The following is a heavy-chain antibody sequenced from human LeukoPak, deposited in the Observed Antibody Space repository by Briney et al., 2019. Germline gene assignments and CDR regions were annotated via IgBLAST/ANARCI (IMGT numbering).Heavy chain of an antibody. CDR3: AREDHSKYEY. Sequence: PGGSLRLFCVASGFTFSSYWMSWVRQAPGKGLEWVASIKQDGSEKFYVDSVKGRFTISKDNAKNSLYLQINSLRAEDTAVYYCAREDHSKYEYWGQGTLVTVSS. CDR2: IKQDGSEK. CDR1: GFTFSSYW. J-gene: IGHJ4*02. D-gene: IGHD4-11*01. V-gene: IGHV3-7*01.